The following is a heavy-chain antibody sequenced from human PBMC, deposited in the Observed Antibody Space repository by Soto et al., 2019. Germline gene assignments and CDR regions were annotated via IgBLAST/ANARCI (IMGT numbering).Heavy chain of an antibody. CDR1: GFTFSSYE. CDR3: ARVKKQPPYYYYGMDV. J-gene: IGHJ6*02. Sequence: GGSLRLSCAAAGFTFSSYEMNWVRQAQGKGLEWVSYISSSGSTIYYADSVKGRFTISRDNAKNSLYLQMNSLRAEDTAVYSCARVKKQPPYYYYGMDVWGQGTTVTISS. D-gene: IGHD5-18*01. CDR2: ISSSGSTI. V-gene: IGHV3-48*03.